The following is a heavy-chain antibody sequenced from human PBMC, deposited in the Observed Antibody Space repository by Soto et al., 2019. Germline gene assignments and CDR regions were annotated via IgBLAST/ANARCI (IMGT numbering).Heavy chain of an antibody. CDR2: ISANGQGI. V-gene: IGHV3-23*01. Sequence: AGSLRLSCTASGFTFTYYAFSWVRQAPGKGLEWVSAISANGQGIYYADSVRGRFTISRDNSKNTVFLHMDSLRAEDTAVYYFAKDRDYPRDQFHYWGQGTLVTVSS. D-gene: IGHD2-2*01. J-gene: IGHJ4*02. CDR3: AKDRDYPRDQFHY. CDR1: GFTFTYYA.